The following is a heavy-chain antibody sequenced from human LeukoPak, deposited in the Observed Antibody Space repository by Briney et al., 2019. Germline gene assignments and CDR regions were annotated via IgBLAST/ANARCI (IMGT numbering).Heavy chain of an antibody. Sequence: PSETLSLTCTVSGGSVSSTYYYWDWIRQPPGKGLEWIGSIYYSGSTYYNPSLKSRLTISVDTSKNQFSLKLSSVTAADTAVYYCARGSRGYSGYDRAFDIWGQGTMVTVSS. D-gene: IGHD5-12*01. J-gene: IGHJ3*02. CDR2: IYYSGST. CDR3: ARGSRGYSGYDRAFDI. V-gene: IGHV4-39*07. CDR1: GGSVSSTYYY.